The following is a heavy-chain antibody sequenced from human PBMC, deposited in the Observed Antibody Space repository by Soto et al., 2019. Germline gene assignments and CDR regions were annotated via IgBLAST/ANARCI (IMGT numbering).Heavy chain of an antibody. V-gene: IGHV1-69*01. CDR1: GGTFSSYA. Sequence: QVQLVQSGAEVKKPGSSVKVSCKASGGTFSSYAISWVRQAPVQGLEWMGGIIPIFGTANYAQKFQGRVTITADESTSTAYMELSSLRSDDTAVYYCARSLAAAGHFDYWGQGTLVTVSS. D-gene: IGHD6-13*01. CDR2: IIPIFGTA. J-gene: IGHJ4*02. CDR3: ARSLAAAGHFDY.